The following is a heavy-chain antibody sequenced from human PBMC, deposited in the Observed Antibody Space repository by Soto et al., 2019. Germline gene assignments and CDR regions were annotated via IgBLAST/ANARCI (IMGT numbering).Heavy chain of an antibody. J-gene: IGHJ6*02. D-gene: IGHD6-6*01. CDR2: IIPIFGTA. CDR1: GGTFSSYA. V-gene: IGHV1-69*12. Sequence: QVQLVQSGAEVKKPGSSVKVSCKASGGTFSSYAISWVRQAPGQGLEWTGGIIPIFGTANYAQKFQGRVTITADESTSTAYMELSSLRSEDTAVYYCARDRLLDSSSSWEYAYYYYGMDVWGQGTTVTVSS. CDR3: ARDRLLDSSSSWEYAYYYYGMDV.